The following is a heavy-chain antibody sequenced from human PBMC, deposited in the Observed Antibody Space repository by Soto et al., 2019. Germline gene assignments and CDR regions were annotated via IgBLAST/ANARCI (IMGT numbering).Heavy chain of an antibody. V-gene: IGHV1-18*01. Sequence: ASVKVSCKASGYTFTSYGVNWVRQAPGQGLEWMGWIRSYNNSTNYAQKLQGRVTMTTDTSTNTAYMELRSLRSDDTAVYYCARHGNGDENWGQETLVTISS. CDR2: IRSYNNST. J-gene: IGHJ4*01. CDR1: GYTFTSYG. CDR3: ARHGNGDEN. D-gene: IGHD2-8*01.